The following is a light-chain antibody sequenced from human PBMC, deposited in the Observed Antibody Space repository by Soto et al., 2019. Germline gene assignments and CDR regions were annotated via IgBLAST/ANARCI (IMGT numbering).Light chain of an antibody. J-gene: IGLJ1*01. CDR3: SSYTTNNTHV. V-gene: IGLV2-14*02. CDR1: SDIGNYNL. CDR2: EVT. Sequence: QSALTQPASVSGSPGQSVTISCSGSDIGNYNLVSWYQHLPGRAPKLLIFEVTMRPSGISDRFSGSKSASTASLTISGLQAEDEADFYCSSYTTNNTHVFGTGTKVTVL.